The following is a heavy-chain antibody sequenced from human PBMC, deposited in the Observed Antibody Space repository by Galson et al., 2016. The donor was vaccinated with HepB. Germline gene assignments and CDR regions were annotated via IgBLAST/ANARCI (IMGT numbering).Heavy chain of an antibody. Sequence: SETLSLTCSVSGVSFSDFYWNWIRQRPGEGLEWIGYISNRATTTYNPSLRSRVTISLDTSKSQFFLRMSSVTAADTAIYYCARQNSRGLVWRNYLDYWGQGSLVTVSS. V-gene: IGHV4-59*08. CDR3: ARQNSRGLVWRNYLDY. D-gene: IGHD2/OR15-2a*01. CDR1: GVSFSDFY. J-gene: IGHJ4*02. CDR2: ISNRATT.